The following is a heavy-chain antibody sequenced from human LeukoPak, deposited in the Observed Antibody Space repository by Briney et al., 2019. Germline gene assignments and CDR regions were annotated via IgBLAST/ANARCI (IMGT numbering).Heavy chain of an antibody. D-gene: IGHD6-19*01. Sequence: SVKVSCKASGGTFSSYAISWVRQAPGQEIEWMGGIIPIFGTANYAQKFQGRVRITADESTSTAYMELSSLRSEDTAVYYCARDLRAVAGTMGYYFDYWVQGTLVTVSS. CDR1: GGTFSSYA. J-gene: IGHJ4*02. V-gene: IGHV1-69*13. CDR3: ARDLRAVAGTMGYYFDY. CDR2: IIPIFGTA.